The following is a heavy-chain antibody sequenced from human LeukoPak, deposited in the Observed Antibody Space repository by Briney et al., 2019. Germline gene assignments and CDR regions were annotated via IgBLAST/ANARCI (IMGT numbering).Heavy chain of an antibody. J-gene: IGHJ4*02. CDR3: ARAFYFDAWSYYYFDY. D-gene: IGHD3-10*01. Sequence: ASMKVSCKASGYTFTDYEIHWVRQAPGQGLEWMGWINPNSGSTNYAQRFRGRVTMTRDKSITTAYMDLSRLRSDDTAVYHCARAFYFDAWSYYYFDYWGQGTLVTVSS. V-gene: IGHV1-2*02. CDR2: INPNSGST. CDR1: GYTFTDYE.